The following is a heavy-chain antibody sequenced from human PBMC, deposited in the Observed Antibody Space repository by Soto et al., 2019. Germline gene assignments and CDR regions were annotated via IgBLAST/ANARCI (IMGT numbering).Heavy chain of an antibody. D-gene: IGHD6-13*01. CDR1: GGSISSYY. J-gene: IGHJ4*02. CDR3: ARLGGYSSSWNFDY. CDR2: IYYSGST. Sequence: PSETLSLTCTVSGGSISSYYWSWIRQPPGKGLEWIGYIYYSGSTNYNPSLKSRVTISVDTSKNQFSLKLSSVTAADTAVYYCARLGGYSSSWNFDYWGQGTLVTVSS. V-gene: IGHV4-59*08.